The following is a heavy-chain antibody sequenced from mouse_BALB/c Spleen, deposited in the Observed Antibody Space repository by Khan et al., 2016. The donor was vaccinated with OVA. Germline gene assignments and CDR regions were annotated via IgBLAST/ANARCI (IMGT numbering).Heavy chain of an antibody. V-gene: IGHV14-3*02. Sequence: EGKRKEDGAELVKPGASVKLSCTASDFNIRDNYIHWVKQRPEQGLEWIGRIAPANGNVKYDPKFQGKATITADTSSNTAYLQVSSLTSEDSAVYYCALPSYDPCYFDVWGAGTTVTVSS. J-gene: IGHJ1*01. CDR3: ALPSYDPCYFDV. CDR1: DFNIRDNY. D-gene: IGHD2-3*01. CDR2: IAPANGNV.